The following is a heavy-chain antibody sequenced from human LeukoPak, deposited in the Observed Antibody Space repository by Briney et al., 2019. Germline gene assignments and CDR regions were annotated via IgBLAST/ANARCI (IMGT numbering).Heavy chain of an antibody. J-gene: IGHJ4*02. CDR3: ARYSYAARPNY. V-gene: IGHV3-11*04. Sequence: GGSLRLSCAASGFTFSDYYMSWIRQAPGKGLEWVSYISSSGSTIYYADSVKGRFTTSRDNAKNSLYLQMNSLRAEDTAVYYCARYSYAARPNYWGQGTLVTVSS. CDR2: ISSSGSTI. D-gene: IGHD6-6*01. CDR1: GFTFSDYY.